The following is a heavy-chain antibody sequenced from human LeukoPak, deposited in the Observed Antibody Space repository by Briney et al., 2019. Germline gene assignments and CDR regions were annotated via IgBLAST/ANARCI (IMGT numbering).Heavy chain of an antibody. Sequence: SETLSLTCTVSEGPISSSSYYWGWIRQPPGKGLEWIGSISYSGNTYYNPSLKSRVTISVDTSKNQFSLKLSSVTAADTAVYYCARDDRHGYNYASFDYWGQGTLVTVSS. CDR3: ARDDRHGYNYASFDY. J-gene: IGHJ4*02. D-gene: IGHD5-24*01. CDR2: ISYSGNT. V-gene: IGHV4-39*07. CDR1: EGPISSSSYY.